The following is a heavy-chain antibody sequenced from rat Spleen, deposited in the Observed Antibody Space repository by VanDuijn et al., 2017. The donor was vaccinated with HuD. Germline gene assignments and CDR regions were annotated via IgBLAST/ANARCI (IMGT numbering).Heavy chain of an antibody. D-gene: IGHD4-2*01. CDR1: GFTLSDHY. Sequence: EVQLVESDGGLVQPGRSLKLSCAASGFTLSDHYMAWVRQAPTKGLEWVATISTGGGNTYSRDSVKGRFSISRENAESTLYLQMDSLRSEDTATYFCTRENWKPDYWGQGVMVTVSS. J-gene: IGHJ2*01. V-gene: IGHV5-25*01. CDR2: ISTGGGNT. CDR3: TRENWKPDY.